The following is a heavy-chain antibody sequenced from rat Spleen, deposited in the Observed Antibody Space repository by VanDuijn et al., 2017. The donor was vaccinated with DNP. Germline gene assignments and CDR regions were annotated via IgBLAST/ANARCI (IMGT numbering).Heavy chain of an antibody. CDR2: MSYSGSA. CDR1: GYSITNNY. J-gene: IGHJ2*01. Sequence: EVQLQESGPGLVKPSQSLSLTCSVTGYSITNNYWGWIRKFPGNKMEWIGHMSYSGSATYNPSFKSRISITRDTSKNQFFLQLSSVTPEDTATYYCARWTYYFDYWGQGVMVTVSS. CDR3: ARWTYYFDY. V-gene: IGHV3-1*01.